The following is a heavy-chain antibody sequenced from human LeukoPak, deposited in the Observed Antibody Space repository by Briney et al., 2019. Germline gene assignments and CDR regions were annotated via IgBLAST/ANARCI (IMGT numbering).Heavy chain of an antibody. V-gene: IGHV4-30-4*08. Sequence: SQTLSLTCTVSGGSISSGDYYWSWIRQPPGKGLEWIGYIYYSGSTYDNPSLKSRVTISVDTSKNQFSLKLSSVTAADTAVYYCARERWHVVVPARPQGEWYFDLWGRGTLVTVSS. D-gene: IGHD2-2*01. CDR3: ARERWHVVVPARPQGEWYFDL. CDR1: GGSISSGDYY. CDR2: IYYSGST. J-gene: IGHJ2*01.